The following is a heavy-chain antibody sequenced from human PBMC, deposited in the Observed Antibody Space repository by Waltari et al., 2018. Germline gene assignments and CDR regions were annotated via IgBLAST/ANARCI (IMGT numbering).Heavy chain of an antibody. V-gene: IGHV1-69-2*01. Sequence: EVQLVQSGAEVKTPGATVKLSCKVSGYNFTDSYMHWVQPAPGKGLEWMGLVDPEDGETIYAEKFQGRVTITADTSTDTAYMELSSLRSEDTAVYYCALDGCGGSCYWFDPWGQGTLVTVSS. CDR3: ALDGCGGSCYWFDP. D-gene: IGHD2-15*01. CDR2: VDPEDGET. CDR1: GYNFTDSY. J-gene: IGHJ5*02.